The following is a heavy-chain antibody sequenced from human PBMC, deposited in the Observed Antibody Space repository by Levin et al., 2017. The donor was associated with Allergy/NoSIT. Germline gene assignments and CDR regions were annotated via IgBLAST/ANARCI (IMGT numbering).Heavy chain of an antibody. CDR1: GFTFSSYW. CDR3: ARERYTRGWYVVDY. V-gene: IGHV3-74*01. D-gene: IGHD6-19*01. J-gene: IGHJ4*02. CDR2: IISDGNSA. Sequence: GGSLRLSCAASGFTFSSYWMHWVRQAPGKGLVWVSRIISDGNSASYADSVKGRFTISRDNAKNTLHLQMNSLRAEDTAVYYCARERYTRGWYVVDYWGQGTLVTVSS.